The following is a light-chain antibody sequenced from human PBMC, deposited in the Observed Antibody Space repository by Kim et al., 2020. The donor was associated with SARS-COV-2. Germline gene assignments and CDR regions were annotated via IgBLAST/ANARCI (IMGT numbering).Light chain of an antibody. V-gene: IGKV3-15*01. CDR1: QSVKNN. CDR3: QQYNDWPLLT. Sequence: SPGERVALSCRASQSVKNNLAWYQQRPRQAPRLLIYGASTRATDISARFSGSGSGTEFTLTIRSLQSEDLAVYYCQQYNDWPLLTFGGGTKVDIK. CDR2: GAS. J-gene: IGKJ4*01.